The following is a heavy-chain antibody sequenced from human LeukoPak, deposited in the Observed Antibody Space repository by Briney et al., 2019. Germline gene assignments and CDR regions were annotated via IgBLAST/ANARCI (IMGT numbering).Heavy chain of an antibody. D-gene: IGHD3-3*01. CDR1: GGSFSGYY. V-gene: IGHV4-34*01. CDR3: ARVSIRLRFLEWLPDNWFDP. J-gene: IGHJ5*02. CDR2: INHSGST. Sequence: PSETLSLTCAVYGGSFSGYYWSWIRQPPGKGLEWIGEINHSGSTNYNPSLKSRVTISVDTSKNQFSLKLSSVTAADTAVYYCARVSIRLRFLEWLPDNWFDPWGQRTLVTVSS.